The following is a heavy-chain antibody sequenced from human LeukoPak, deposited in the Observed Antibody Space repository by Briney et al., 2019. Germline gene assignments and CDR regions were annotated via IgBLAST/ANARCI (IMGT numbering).Heavy chain of an antibody. V-gene: IGHV4-4*07. Sequence: SETLSLTCTVSGGSISSYSWSWIRQPAGNALEWIGRIHTSGNTNYNPSLRSRVTMSVDTSKNQFSLRLNSVTAADTAVYYCARGSGGGSGSYYRDHYYGMDVWGPGTTGTVSS. J-gene: IGHJ6*02. CDR3: ARGSGGGSGSYYRDHYYGMDV. CDR2: IHTSGNT. CDR1: GGSISSYS. D-gene: IGHD3-10*01.